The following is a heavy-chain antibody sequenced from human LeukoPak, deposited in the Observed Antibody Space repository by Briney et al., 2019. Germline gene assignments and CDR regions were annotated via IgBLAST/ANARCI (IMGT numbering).Heavy chain of an antibody. V-gene: IGHV1-46*01. Sequence: GASVKVSCKASGYTFTSYYMHWVGQAPGQGLEWMGIIKPTTGSTSYAQKFQGRVTMTRDTSTSTVYMELSSLRSEDTAVYYCARRADSSGDQYNWFAPWSQGTLVTVSS. D-gene: IGHD3-22*01. CDR2: IKPTTGST. J-gene: IGHJ5*02. CDR1: GYTFTSYY. CDR3: ARRADSSGDQYNWFAP.